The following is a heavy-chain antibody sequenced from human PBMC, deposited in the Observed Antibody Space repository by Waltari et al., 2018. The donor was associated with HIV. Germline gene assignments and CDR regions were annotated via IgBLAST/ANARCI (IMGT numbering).Heavy chain of an antibody. D-gene: IGHD4-4*01. CDR1: GFTFRYAW. J-gene: IGHJ4*02. CDR3: TTADYSNYGY. CDR2: IESKTEGGTT. Sequence: EVQLVESGGGLVKPGGSLRLSCAASGFTFRYAWISWVRQAPGKGLGWVGRIESKTEGGTTDYAAPVKGRFTISRDDSKNTLYLQMNSLKTEDTAVYYCTTADYSNYGYWGQGTLVTVSS. V-gene: IGHV3-15*04.